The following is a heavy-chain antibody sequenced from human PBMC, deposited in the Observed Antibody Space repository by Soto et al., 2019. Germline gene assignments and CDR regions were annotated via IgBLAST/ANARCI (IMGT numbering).Heavy chain of an antibody. CDR2: ISGDGGIT. J-gene: IGHJ3*02. CDR3: ARDMIPAWELHSENAFDI. V-gene: IGHV3-43*01. Sequence: EVQLVESGGVVVQPGGSLRLSCAATGFIFDDYTMHWVRQGPGKGLEWVSLISGDGGITYYGDSVRGRFTTSRDNKKKSLYLQMNSLRSEDTALYYCARDMIPAWELHSENAFDIWGQGTMVTVSS. D-gene: IGHD1-26*01. CDR1: GFIFDDYT.